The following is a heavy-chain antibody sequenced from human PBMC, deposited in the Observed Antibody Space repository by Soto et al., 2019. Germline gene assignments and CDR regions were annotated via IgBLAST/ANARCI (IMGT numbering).Heavy chain of an antibody. CDR1: GGTLSSYA. CDR3: ARRYYDFWSCYYEEPRYYYGMAV. CDR2: IIPIFGTA. D-gene: IGHD3-3*01. Sequence: SVKVSCKASGGTLSSYAISWVRQAPGQGLEWMGGIIPIFGTANYAQKFQGRVTITADESTSTAYMELSSLRSEDTAVYYCARRYYDFWSCYYEEPRYYYGMAVWGQGTTVTGSS. V-gene: IGHV1-69*13. J-gene: IGHJ6*02.